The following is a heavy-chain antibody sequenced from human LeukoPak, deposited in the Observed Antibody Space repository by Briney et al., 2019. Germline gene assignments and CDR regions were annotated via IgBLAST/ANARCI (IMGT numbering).Heavy chain of an antibody. D-gene: IGHD3-3*01. CDR2: ISSNSSTI. V-gene: IGHV3-48*04. Sequence: GGSLRLSCAASGFTFSSYSMNWVRQAPGKGLEWVSYISSNSSTIYYADSVKGRFTISRDNAKNSLYLQMTSLRAEDTAVYYCARAWGNDYDLNYWGQGTLVTVSS. J-gene: IGHJ4*02. CDR1: GFTFSSYS. CDR3: ARAWGNDYDLNY.